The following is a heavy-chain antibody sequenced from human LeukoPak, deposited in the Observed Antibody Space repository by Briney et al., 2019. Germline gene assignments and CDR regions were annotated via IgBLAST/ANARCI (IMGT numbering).Heavy chain of an antibody. D-gene: IGHD2/OR15-2a*01. CDR2: ISSNSRYI. CDR1: GFTFSTYS. J-gene: IGHJ4*02. Sequence: GGSLRLSCAASGFTFSTYSMSWVRQAPGKGLEWVSSISSNSRYIYYADSVKGRFTISRDNAKNSLYLQMNSLRAEDTAVYYCARDWFHAIDYWGQGTLVTVSS. V-gene: IGHV3-21*01. CDR3: ARDWFHAIDY.